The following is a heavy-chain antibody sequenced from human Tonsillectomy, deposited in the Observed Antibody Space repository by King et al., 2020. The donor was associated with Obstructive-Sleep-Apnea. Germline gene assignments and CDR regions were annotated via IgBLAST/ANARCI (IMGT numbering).Heavy chain of an antibody. CDR2: IYHSGST. Sequence: QLQESGSGLVKPSQTLSLTCAVSGGSISSGGYSWCWIRQPPGKGLELIGYIYHSGSTYYNPSLKSLVTISVDRSKNQFSLKLSSVTAADTAVYYCAREVVAYSGYRYYYYGMDVWGQGTTVTVSS. CDR3: AREVVAYSGYRYYYYGMDV. V-gene: IGHV4-30-2*01. CDR1: GGSISSGGYS. D-gene: IGHD5-12*01. J-gene: IGHJ6*02.